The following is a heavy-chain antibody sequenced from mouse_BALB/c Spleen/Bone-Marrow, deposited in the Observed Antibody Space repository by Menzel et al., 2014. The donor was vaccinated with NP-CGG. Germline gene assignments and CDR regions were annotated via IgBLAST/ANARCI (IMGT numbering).Heavy chain of an antibody. Sequence: VQLQQSGPELVKPGASVKMSCKASGYTFTDYHMDWVKQSHGESFEWIGRVNPYNGGTSYNQKFKGKATLTVNKSSRTAYMEVNSVTSEDSAVYYCARKRDNLYYFDYWGQGTTLTVSS. J-gene: IGHJ2*01. V-gene: IGHV1-19*01. CDR3: ARKRDNLYYFDY. CDR1: GYTFTDYH. CDR2: VNPYNGGT. D-gene: IGHD1-3*01.